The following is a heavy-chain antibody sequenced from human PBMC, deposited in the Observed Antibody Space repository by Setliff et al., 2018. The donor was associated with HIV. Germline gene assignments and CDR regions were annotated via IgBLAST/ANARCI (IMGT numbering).Heavy chain of an antibody. Sequence: ASVKVSCKASGYTFTTYGITWVRQAPGQGLEWMGWISTYNGNTNYAQKIQGRVTMTTVTSTSTAYMELRSLRSDDTAVYYCARLSIPAYYYMDVWGKGTTVTVSS. CDR2: ISTYNGNT. J-gene: IGHJ6*03. D-gene: IGHD2-21*01. V-gene: IGHV1-18*01. CDR1: GYTFTTYG. CDR3: ARLSIPAYYYMDV.